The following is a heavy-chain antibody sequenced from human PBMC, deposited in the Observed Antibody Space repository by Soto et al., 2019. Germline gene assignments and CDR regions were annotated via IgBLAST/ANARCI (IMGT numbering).Heavy chain of an antibody. Sequence: EVQLVESGGDLVQPGGSLRLSCAASGFSVSSYFMNWVRQAPGKGLEWVSVIYSGGGTYYADSVKGRFTISRDNSENSLYLQVNSLRAEDTAVYYCARGERKSYMDVWGRGTTVTVSS. D-gene: IGHD1-26*01. CDR1: GFSVSSYF. J-gene: IGHJ6*03. V-gene: IGHV3-66*01. CDR3: ARGERKSYMDV. CDR2: IYSGGGT.